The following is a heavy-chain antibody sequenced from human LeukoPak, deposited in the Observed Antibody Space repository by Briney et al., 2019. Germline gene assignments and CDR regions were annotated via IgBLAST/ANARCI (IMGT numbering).Heavy chain of an antibody. CDR2: IYTSGST. D-gene: IGHD1-26*01. V-gene: IGHV4-4*07. J-gene: IGHJ4*02. CDR3: AREGRVSGSPPGIDY. Sequence: SETLSLTCTVSGGSISSYYWSWIRQPAGKGLEWIGRIYTSGSTNYNPSLKSRVTMSVDTSKNQFSLKLSSVTAADTAVYYCAREGRVSGSPPGIDYWGQGTLVTVSS. CDR1: GGSISSYY.